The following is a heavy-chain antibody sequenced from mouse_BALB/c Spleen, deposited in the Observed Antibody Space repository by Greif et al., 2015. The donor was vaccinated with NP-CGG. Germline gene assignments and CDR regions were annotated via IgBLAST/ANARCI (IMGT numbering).Heavy chain of an antibody. J-gene: IGHJ4*01. CDR3: ARRTGTEAMDY. Sequence: QVQLQQSGPELVKPGASVKISRKASGYTFTDYYINWVEQKPGQGLEWIGWIYPGSGNTKYNEKFKGKATLTVDTSSSTAYMQLSSLTSEDTAVYFCARRTGTEAMDYWGQGTSVTVSS. CDR2: IYPGSGNT. V-gene: IGHV1-84*02. D-gene: IGHD4-1*01. CDR1: GYTFTDYY.